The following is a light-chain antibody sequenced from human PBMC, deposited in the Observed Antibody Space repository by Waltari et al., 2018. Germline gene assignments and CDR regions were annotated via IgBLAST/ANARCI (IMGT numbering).Light chain of an antibody. Sequence: EIVLTQSPGTLSLSPGERATLSCRASQSIVRYLAWYQQKPDQAPKLLIYGASSRATGIPDRFSGRGAGTDFSLTISRLEPEDFAVYYCQNHERLPATFGQGTKVEIK. V-gene: IGKV3-20*01. J-gene: IGKJ1*01. CDR1: QSIVRY. CDR3: QNHERLPAT. CDR2: GAS.